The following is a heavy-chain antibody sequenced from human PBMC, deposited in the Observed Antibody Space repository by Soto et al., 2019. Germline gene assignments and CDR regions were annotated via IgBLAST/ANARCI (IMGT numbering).Heavy chain of an antibody. CDR2: INQGGSEK. D-gene: IGHD2-15*01. V-gene: IGHV3-7*03. J-gene: IGHJ4*02. Sequence: PGGSLRLSCTASGFTFSSHWMCWVRQAPGKGLEWVATINQGGSEKYYVDSVKGRFTISRDNAKNSLYLQVNSLRVEDTAVYYCARDGVDAGLYFDYWGQGALVTVSS. CDR1: GFTFSSHW. CDR3: ARDGVDAGLYFDY.